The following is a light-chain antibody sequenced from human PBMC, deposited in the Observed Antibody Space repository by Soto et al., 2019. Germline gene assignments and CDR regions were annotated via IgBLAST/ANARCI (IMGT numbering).Light chain of an antibody. CDR2: GAF. V-gene: IGKV1-6*01. J-gene: IGKJ1*01. Sequence: AIQMTQSPSSLSASVGDRLTITCRASQDVRNYVGWYQQKPGKAPKFLIYGAFSLETGIPSRFSGSGYGTEFTLTINSLLPEDVATYFCLQDYSWPWTFGQGTKVEV. CDR1: QDVRNY. CDR3: LQDYSWPWT.